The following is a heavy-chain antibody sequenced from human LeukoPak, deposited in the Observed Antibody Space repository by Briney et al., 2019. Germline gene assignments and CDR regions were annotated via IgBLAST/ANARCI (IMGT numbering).Heavy chain of an antibody. D-gene: IGHD1-26*01. CDR1: GGSISSGRYY. J-gene: IGHJ5*02. CDR3: ARALVGAMGWFDP. V-gene: IGHV4-61*01. CDR2: IYYSGST. Sequence: SETLSLTCTVSGGSISSGRYYSRWIRQHPGKGLEWIGYIYYSGSTNYNPSLKSRVTISVDTSKNQFSLKLSSVTAADTAVYYCARALVGAMGWFDPWGQGTLVTVSS.